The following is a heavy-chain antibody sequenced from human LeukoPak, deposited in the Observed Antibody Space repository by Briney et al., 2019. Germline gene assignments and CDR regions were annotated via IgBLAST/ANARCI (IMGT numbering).Heavy chain of an antibody. Sequence: QTGGSLRLSCAASGFTFSSYAMHWVRQTPGKGLEWVAVISYDGSNKYYADSVKGRFTMSRDNSKNTLYLQMNSLRAEDTAVYYCARDSSGSYSDYWGQGTLVTVSS. D-gene: IGHD1-26*01. CDR3: ARDSSGSYSDY. CDR1: GFTFSSYA. CDR2: ISYDGSNK. V-gene: IGHV3-30*04. J-gene: IGHJ4*02.